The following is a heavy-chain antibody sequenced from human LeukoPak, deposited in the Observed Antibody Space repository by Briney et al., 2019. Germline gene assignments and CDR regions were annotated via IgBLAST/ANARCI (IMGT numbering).Heavy chain of an antibody. CDR2: IYYSGST. J-gene: IGHJ3*02. V-gene: IGHV4-39*07. Sequence: SQTLSLTCTVSGGSISSSSYYWGWIRQPPGKGLEWIGSIYYSGSTYYNPSLKSRVTISVDTSKNQFSLKLSSVTAADTAVYYCARVPAAKGGGAFDIWGQGTMVTVSS. D-gene: IGHD2-2*01. CDR3: ARVPAAKGGGAFDI. CDR1: GGSISSSSYY.